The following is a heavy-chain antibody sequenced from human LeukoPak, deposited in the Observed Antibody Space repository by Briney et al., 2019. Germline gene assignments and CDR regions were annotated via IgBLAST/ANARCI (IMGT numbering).Heavy chain of an antibody. Sequence: GESLKISCKGSGYSFTSYWIGWVRQMPGKGLEWMGIIYPNDSDTRYSPSFQGQVTISADKFINTAYLQWSSLKASDTAMYYCARASNYGSGSHPNWFDIWGPGTLVFVSS. CDR1: GYSFTSYW. D-gene: IGHD3-10*01. J-gene: IGHJ5*02. CDR3: ARASNYGSGSHPNWFDI. CDR2: IYPNDSDT. V-gene: IGHV5-51*01.